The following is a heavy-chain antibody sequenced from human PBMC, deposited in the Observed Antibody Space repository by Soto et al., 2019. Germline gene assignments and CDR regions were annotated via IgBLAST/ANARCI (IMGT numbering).Heavy chain of an antibody. CDR2: ISYDGSNK. V-gene: IGHV3-30-3*01. D-gene: IGHD3-3*01. Sequence: PGGSLRLSCAASGFTFSSYAMHWVRQAPGKGLEWVAVISYDGSNKYYADYVKGRFTISRDNSKNTLYLQMNSLRAEDTAVYYCARGFRGHYDFWSGYYHFDYWGQGTLVTVSS. CDR1: GFTFSSYA. J-gene: IGHJ4*02. CDR3: ARGFRGHYDFWSGYYHFDY.